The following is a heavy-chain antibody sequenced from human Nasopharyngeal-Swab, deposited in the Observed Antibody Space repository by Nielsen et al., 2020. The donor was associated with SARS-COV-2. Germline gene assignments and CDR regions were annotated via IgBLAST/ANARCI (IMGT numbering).Heavy chain of an antibody. J-gene: IGHJ6*02. CDR2: NYYSGST. D-gene: IGHD3-10*01. CDR3: ASLTSYYGSGARRGIGL. CDR1: GGSTSSGTYY. Sequence: SETLSLTCSVSGGSTSSGTYYWSWIRQPAGKGLEWIGYNYYSGSTNYNPSPKSRVTISVDTSKNQFSLKLSSVTAADTAVYCCASLTSYYGSGARRGIGLWGQGTTVTGSS. V-gene: IGHV4-61*10.